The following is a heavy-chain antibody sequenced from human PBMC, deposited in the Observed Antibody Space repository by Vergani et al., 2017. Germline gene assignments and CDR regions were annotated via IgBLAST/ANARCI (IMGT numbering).Heavy chain of an antibody. CDR1: GFTFTSYH. CDR2: IDPNSVDT. D-gene: IGHD2-2*01. J-gene: IGHJ4*02. V-gene: IGHV1-2*06. Sequence: QVQLVQSGAEVKKPGASVRVSCKASGFTFTSYHIHWVRQAPGQGLDWLGRIDPNSVDTRYSQRFQDRVTITRDTSINTAYMEMTRLRPDDTAIYYCARVIFCCRRTNFFADHWGQGTLVTVSS. CDR3: ARVIFCCRRTNFFADH.